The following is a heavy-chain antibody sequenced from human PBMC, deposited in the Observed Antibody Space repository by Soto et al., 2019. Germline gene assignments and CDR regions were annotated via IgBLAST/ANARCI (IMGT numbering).Heavy chain of an antibody. V-gene: IGHV3-30*03. CDR3: ESDPRRFAYDY. Sequence: GGSLRLSCAASGFTFSSYGMHWVRQAPGKGLEWVAVISYDGSNKYYADSVKGRFTISRDNSKNTLYLQMNSLRAEDTAVYYCESDPRRFAYDYWGQGTLVTVSS. D-gene: IGHD3-10*01. CDR1: GFTFSSYG. CDR2: ISYDGSNK. J-gene: IGHJ4*02.